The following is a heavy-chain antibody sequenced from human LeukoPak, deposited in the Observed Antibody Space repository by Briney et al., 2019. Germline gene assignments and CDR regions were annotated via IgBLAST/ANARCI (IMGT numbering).Heavy chain of an antibody. CDR3: ARGLGTLLRGWFDP. V-gene: IGHV1-46*01. D-gene: IGHD4-23*01. Sequence: GASVKVSCKASGYSFTSYYMHWVRQAPGQGREWMGIINPSGGSTSYAQKFQGRVTMTSDTSTSTVYMDLSSLRSEDTAVYYCARGLGTLLRGWFDPWGQGTLVTVSS. CDR2: INPSGGST. J-gene: IGHJ5*02. CDR1: GYSFTSYY.